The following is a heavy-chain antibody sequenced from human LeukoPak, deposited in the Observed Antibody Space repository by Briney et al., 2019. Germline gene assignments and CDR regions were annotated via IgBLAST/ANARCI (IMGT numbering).Heavy chain of an antibody. CDR3: ARGKVQGVIFDY. CDR2: IYYGGST. Sequence: SETLSLTCTVSGGSISSYYWSWIRQPPGKGLEWIGYIYYGGSTNYNPSLKSRVTISVDTSKNQFSLKLSSVTAADTAVYYCARGKVQGVIFDYWGQGTLVTVSS. V-gene: IGHV4-59*01. CDR1: GGSISSYY. J-gene: IGHJ4*02. D-gene: IGHD3-10*01.